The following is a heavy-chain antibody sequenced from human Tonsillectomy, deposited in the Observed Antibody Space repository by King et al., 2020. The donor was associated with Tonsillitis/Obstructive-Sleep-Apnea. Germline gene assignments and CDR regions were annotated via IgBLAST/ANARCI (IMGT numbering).Heavy chain of an antibody. CDR3: AKGGGRGVVVPNWLDP. V-gene: IGHV3-9*01. CDR1: GFTFDNYA. D-gene: IGHD2-15*01. Sequence: VQLVESGGGLVQPGRSLRLSCAASGFTFDNYAMHWVRQAPGKGLEWVSGISWNSGSIGYADSVKGRFTISRDNAKNSLYLQMNSLRAEDTALYYCAKGGGRGVVVPNWLDPWGQGTLVTVSS. J-gene: IGHJ5*02. CDR2: ISWNSGSI.